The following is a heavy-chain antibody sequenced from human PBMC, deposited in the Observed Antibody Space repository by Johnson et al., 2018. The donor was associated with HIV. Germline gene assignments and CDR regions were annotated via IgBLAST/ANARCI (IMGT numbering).Heavy chain of an antibody. Sequence: VQLVESGGGLVQPGGSLRLSCAASGFTFSSYAMHWVRQAPGKGLEYVSAIRSNGGRTYYANSVKGRFTISRDISKNTLYLQMGSLRAEDTAVYYCARDRSSGWYGRVDAFDIWGQGTMVTVSS. D-gene: IGHD6-19*01. V-gene: IGHV3-64*01. CDR1: GFTFSSYA. CDR2: IRSNGGRT. J-gene: IGHJ3*02. CDR3: ARDRSSGWYGRVDAFDI.